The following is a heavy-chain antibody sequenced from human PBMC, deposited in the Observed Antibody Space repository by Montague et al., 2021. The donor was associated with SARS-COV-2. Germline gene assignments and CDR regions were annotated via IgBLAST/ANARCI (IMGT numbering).Heavy chain of an antibody. CDR2: IYSGGST. J-gene: IGHJ3*02. CDR3: ARDAEGIAARRSDAFDI. D-gene: IGHD6-6*01. CDR1: GFTVSSNY. V-gene: IGHV3-53*01. Sequence: FLRLSCAASGFTVSSNYMSWFRQAPGKGLEWVSVIYSGGSTYYADSVKGRFTISRDNSKNTLYLQMNSLRAEDTAVYYCARDAEGIAARRSDAFDIWGQGTMVTVSS.